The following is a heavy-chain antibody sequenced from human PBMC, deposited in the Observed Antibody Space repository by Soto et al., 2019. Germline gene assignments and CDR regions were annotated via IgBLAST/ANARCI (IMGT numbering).Heavy chain of an antibody. CDR2: INPSGGST. D-gene: IGHD3-3*01. V-gene: IGHV1-46*01. CDR1: GYTFTSYY. J-gene: IGHJ6*02. Sequence: ASVKVSCKASGYTFTSYYMHWVRQAPGQGLEWMGIINPSGGSTNYAQKFQGRVTITADKSTSTAYMELSSLRSEDTAVYYCARGPPAYNDFWSGYYWEYYYGMDVWGQGTTVTVSS. CDR3: ARGPPAYNDFWSGYYWEYYYGMDV.